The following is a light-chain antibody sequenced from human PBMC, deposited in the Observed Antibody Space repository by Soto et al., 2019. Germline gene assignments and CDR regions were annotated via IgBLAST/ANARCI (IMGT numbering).Light chain of an antibody. Sequence: QAVVTQPPSASGTPGQTVTISCSGSRSNIGSNYVDWYQQLPGAAPRLLIYRRYERPSGVPDRFSGSKSGTSASLAISGLRSEDEADYYCASWDDSLSGFVFGTGTKLTVL. J-gene: IGLJ1*01. CDR2: RRY. CDR3: ASWDDSLSGFV. V-gene: IGLV1-47*01. CDR1: RSNIGSNY.